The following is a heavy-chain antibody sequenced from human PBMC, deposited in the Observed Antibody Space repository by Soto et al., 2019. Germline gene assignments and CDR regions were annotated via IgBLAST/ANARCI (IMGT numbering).Heavy chain of an antibody. J-gene: IGHJ6*02. V-gene: IGHV1-2*02. Sequence: GASVKVSCKASGYTFTGYYMHWVRQAPGQGLEWMGWINPNSGGTNYAQKFQGRVTMTRDTSISTAYMELSRLRSDDTAVYYCASVLGLYYYYYGMDVWGQGTTVTVSS. CDR2: INPNSGGT. CDR3: ASVLGLYYYYYGMDV. D-gene: IGHD3-16*01. CDR1: GYTFTGYY.